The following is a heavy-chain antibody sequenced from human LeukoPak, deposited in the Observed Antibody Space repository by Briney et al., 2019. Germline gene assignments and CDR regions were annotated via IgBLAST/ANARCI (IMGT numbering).Heavy chain of an antibody. CDR3: TTDRSYCAGDCYVWFDP. D-gene: IGHD2-21*02. CDR1: GYTLTELS. V-gene: IGHV1-24*01. J-gene: IGHJ5*02. CDR2: INPEDGET. Sequence: GASVKVSCKDSGYTLTELSMHWVRQAPGKGLEWMGGINPEDGETIYARKFQGRVTMTEDTSTDTAYMELSSLRSEDTAVYYCTTDRSYCAGDCYVWFDPWGHGTLVTVSP.